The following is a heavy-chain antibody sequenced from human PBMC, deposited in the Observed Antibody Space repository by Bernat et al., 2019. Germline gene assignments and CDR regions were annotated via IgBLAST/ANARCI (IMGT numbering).Heavy chain of an antibody. CDR3: ARVPAGYSGYDSGY. Sequence: EVQLVESGGGLIQPGGSLRLSCAASEFTVSGNYLSWVRQAPGKGLEWVSVIHSGGNTYYADSVKGRFTISRDNSKNTLYLQMNSLRAEDTAVYYCARVPAGYSGYDSGYWGQGTLVTVSS. D-gene: IGHD5-12*01. J-gene: IGHJ4*02. CDR1: EFTVSGNY. CDR2: IHSGGNT. V-gene: IGHV3-53*01.